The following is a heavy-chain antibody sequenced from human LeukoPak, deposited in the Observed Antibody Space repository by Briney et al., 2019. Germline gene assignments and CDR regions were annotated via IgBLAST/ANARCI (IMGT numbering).Heavy chain of an antibody. Sequence: SETLSLTCTVSGASTSAYYWSWLRQPPGKGLEWIGYSYSGGNANYNPSLKSRVTISIDTSENQFSLRLTSVTAADTAIYFCAHSKRGGGYYINAFAVWGQGALVTISS. J-gene: IGHJ3*01. CDR2: SYSGGNA. CDR3: AHSKRGGGYYINAFAV. CDR1: GASTSAYY. D-gene: IGHD1-26*01. V-gene: IGHV4-59*01.